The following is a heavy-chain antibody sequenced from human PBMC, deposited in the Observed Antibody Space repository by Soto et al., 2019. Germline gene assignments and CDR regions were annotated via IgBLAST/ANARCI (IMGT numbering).Heavy chain of an antibody. CDR2: IYHTGST. D-gene: IGHD3-16*01. Sequence: SETLSLTCSVSGGSISTVGHYWTWIRQPPGKGLEWIGSIYHTGSTYYSRSLRSRLTMSVDTSKSQFSLRLSSVTAADTAVYYCVRSLGWLQYSWFDPWGQGIPVTVSS. CDR3: VRSLGWLQYSWFDP. V-gene: IGHV4-31*03. CDR1: GGSISTVGHY. J-gene: IGHJ5*02.